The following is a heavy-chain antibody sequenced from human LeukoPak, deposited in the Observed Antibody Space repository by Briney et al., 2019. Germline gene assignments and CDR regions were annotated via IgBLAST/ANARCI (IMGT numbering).Heavy chain of an antibody. Sequence: PGGSLRLSCAASGFTFSSYAMSWVRQAPGKGLEWVSAISGSGGSTYYADSVKGRFTISRDNSKNTLSLQMNSLRAEDTAVYYCAKPQPDYYDSSGYYSPDYWGQGTLVTVSS. J-gene: IGHJ4*02. CDR1: GFTFSSYA. CDR3: AKPQPDYYDSSGYYSPDY. CDR2: ISGSGGST. D-gene: IGHD3-22*01. V-gene: IGHV3-23*01.